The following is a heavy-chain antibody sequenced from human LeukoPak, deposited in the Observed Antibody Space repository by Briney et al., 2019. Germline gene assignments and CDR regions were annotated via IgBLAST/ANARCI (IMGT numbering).Heavy chain of an antibody. CDR2: INPNSGGT. CDR1: GYTFTGYY. V-gene: IGHV1-2*04. CDR3: AIPLGSSNYYYGMDV. J-gene: IGHJ6*02. D-gene: IGHD2-2*01. Sequence: ASVKVSCKASGYTFTGYYVHWVRQAPGQGLEWMGWINPNSGGTNYAQKFQGWVTMTRDTSISTAYMELSRLRSDDTAVYYCAIPLGSSNYYYGMDVWGQGTTVTVSS.